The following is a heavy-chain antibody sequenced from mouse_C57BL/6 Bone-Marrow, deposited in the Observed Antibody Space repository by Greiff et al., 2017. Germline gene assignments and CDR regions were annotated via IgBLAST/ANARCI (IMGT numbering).Heavy chain of an antibody. CDR2: INPSNGGT. CDR1: GYTFTSYW. D-gene: IGHD2-4*01. CDR3: ARHYDYDEFAY. Sequence: QVHVKQSGTELVKPGASVKLSCKASGYTFTSYWMHWVKPRPGQGLERLGNINPSNGGTNYNEKFKSKATLTVYQSSSTAYMQLSSLTSEDSAVYYCARHYDYDEFAYWGQGTLVTVSA. V-gene: IGHV1-53*01. J-gene: IGHJ3*01.